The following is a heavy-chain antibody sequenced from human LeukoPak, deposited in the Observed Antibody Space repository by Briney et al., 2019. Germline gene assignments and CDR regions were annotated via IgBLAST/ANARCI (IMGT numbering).Heavy chain of an antibody. CDR3: ATYSTSSGWFDP. Sequence: GSLRLSCAASGFTLSDYYMNWIRQPPGKGLEWLGSISYSGSTYYNPSLKSRVTISVDTSKTQFSLRLSSVTAADTAVYYCATYSTSSGWFDPWGQGTLVTVSS. CDR1: GFTLSDYY. D-gene: IGHD6-6*01. J-gene: IGHJ5*02. V-gene: IGHV4-38-2*01. CDR2: ISYSGST.